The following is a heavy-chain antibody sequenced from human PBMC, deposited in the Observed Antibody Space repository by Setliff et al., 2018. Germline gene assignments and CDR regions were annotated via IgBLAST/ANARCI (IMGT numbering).Heavy chain of an antibody. J-gene: IGHJ6*02. D-gene: IGHD2-2*02. Sequence: PSVKVSCKASGGTFSSYAISWVRQAPGQGLEWMGGIIPIFGTANYAQKFQGRVTITADGSTSTAYMELSSLRSEDTAVYYCARDSRGLVPAAIEGSYYYYGMDVWGRGTTVTVSS. V-gene: IGHV1-69*13. CDR3: ARDSRGLVPAAIEGSYYYYGMDV. CDR2: IIPIFGTA. CDR1: GGTFSSYA.